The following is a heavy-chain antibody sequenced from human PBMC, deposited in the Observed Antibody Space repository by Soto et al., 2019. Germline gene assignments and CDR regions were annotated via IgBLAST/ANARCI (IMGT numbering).Heavy chain of an antibody. Sequence: ASVKVSCKASGYTFTSYGISWVRQAPGQGLEWMGWISAYNGNTNYAQKLQGRVTMTTDTSTSTAYMELRSLRSDDTAVYYCARDMYYYDSSGYYLVSLDYWGQRTPVTVSS. D-gene: IGHD3-22*01. CDR3: ARDMYYYDSSGYYLVSLDY. V-gene: IGHV1-18*01. CDR2: ISAYNGNT. CDR1: GYTFTSYG. J-gene: IGHJ4*02.